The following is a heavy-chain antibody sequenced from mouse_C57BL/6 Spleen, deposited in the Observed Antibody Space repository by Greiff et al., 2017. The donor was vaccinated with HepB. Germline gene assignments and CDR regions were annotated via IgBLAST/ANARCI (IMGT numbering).Heavy chain of an antibody. Sequence: VKLVESGPGLVQPSQSLSITCTVSGFSLTSYGVHWVRQSPGKGLEWLGVIWSGGSTDYNAAFISRLSISKDNSKGQVFFKMNSLQADDTAIYYCARDGYYDYYAMDYWGQGTSVTVSS. D-gene: IGHD2-3*01. J-gene: IGHJ4*01. V-gene: IGHV2-2*01. CDR2: IWSGGST. CDR3: ARDGYYDYYAMDY. CDR1: GFSLTSYG.